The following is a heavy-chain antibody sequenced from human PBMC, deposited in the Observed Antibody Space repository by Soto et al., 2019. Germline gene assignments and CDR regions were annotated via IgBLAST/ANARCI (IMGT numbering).Heavy chain of an antibody. CDR2: IKQDGSEK. CDR3: ARGSRKRRIVVVPAAIGAFDI. CDR1: GFHFSSYW. D-gene: IGHD2-2*01. V-gene: IGHV3-7*01. Sequence: PGGSLRLSCAASGFHFSSYWMSWVRQAPGKGLEWVASIKQDGSEKYYADSVKGRFTISRDNAKNSLYLQMNSLRAEDTAVYYCARGSRKRRIVVVPAAIGAFDIWGQGTMVTVSS. J-gene: IGHJ3*02.